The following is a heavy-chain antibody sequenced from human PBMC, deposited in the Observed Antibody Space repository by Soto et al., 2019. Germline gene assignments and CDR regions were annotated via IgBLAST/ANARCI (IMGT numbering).Heavy chain of an antibody. CDR1: GFTFSDYY. D-gene: IGHD5-18*01. Sequence: GGSLRLSCAASGFTFSDYYMSWIRQAPGKGLEWVSYISSSSSYTNYADSVKGRFTISRDNAKNSLYLQMNSLRAEDTAVYYCARDEYSYGYFDYWGQGTLVTVSS. CDR2: ISSSSSYT. J-gene: IGHJ4*02. CDR3: ARDEYSYGYFDY. V-gene: IGHV3-11*05.